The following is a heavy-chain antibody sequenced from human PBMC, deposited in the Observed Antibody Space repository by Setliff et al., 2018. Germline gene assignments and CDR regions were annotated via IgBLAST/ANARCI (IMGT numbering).Heavy chain of an antibody. CDR3: ARLSGFLYIDV. CDR2: IYHGGDT. V-gene: IGHV4-39*01. D-gene: IGHD3-3*01. CDR1: GGSINSGVYY. J-gene: IGHJ6*03. Sequence: ETLSLTCTVSGGSINSGVYYWGWIRQPPGKGLEWIGRIYHGGDTYYNASLKSRLTISVDTSKNQFSLKLSSVTAADTAVYYCARLSGFLYIDVWGKGTTVTVSS.